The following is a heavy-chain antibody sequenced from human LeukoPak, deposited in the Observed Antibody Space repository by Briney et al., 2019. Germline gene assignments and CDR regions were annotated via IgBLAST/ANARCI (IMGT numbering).Heavy chain of an antibody. D-gene: IGHD5-18*01. J-gene: IGHJ4*02. CDR3: ARGVDTAMVTFDY. CDR2: ISGSGGST. Sequence: PGGSLRLSCAASGFTFSSYGMSWVRQAPGKGLEWVSAISGSGGSTYYADPVKGRFTISRDNSKNTLYLQMNSLRAEDTAVYYCARGVDTAMVTFDYWGQGTLVTVSS. CDR1: GFTFSSYG. V-gene: IGHV3-23*01.